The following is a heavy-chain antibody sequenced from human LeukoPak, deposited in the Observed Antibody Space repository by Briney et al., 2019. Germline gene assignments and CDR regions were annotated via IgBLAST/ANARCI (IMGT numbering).Heavy chain of an antibody. CDR2: ISGSGSST. J-gene: IGHJ4*02. V-gene: IGHV3-48*03. D-gene: IGHD6-6*01. CDR3: ARLYSSSSGLRASDY. CDR1: GFTFSSYE. Sequence: GGSLRLSCAVSGFTFSSYEMNWVRQAPGKGLEWVSYISGSGSSTYYADSVKGRFTISRDKAKNSLYLQMNSLRAEDTATYYCARLYSSSSGLRASDYWGQGTLVTVSS.